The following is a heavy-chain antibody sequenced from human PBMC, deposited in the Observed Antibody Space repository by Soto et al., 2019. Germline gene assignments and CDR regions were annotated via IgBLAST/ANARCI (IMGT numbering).Heavy chain of an antibody. J-gene: IGHJ4*02. Sequence: EASVEVSCKASGYTFTAYYIHWVRQAPGQGLEWMGWINPNNGDTNYGQRIQGRVTMTRDTSISTAYMELSSLGADDTAVYYCAALHEYSGYDRGFWGQGTRVTVSS. CDR1: GYTFTAYY. D-gene: IGHD5-12*01. CDR2: INPNNGDT. CDR3: AALHEYSGYDRGF. V-gene: IGHV1-2*02.